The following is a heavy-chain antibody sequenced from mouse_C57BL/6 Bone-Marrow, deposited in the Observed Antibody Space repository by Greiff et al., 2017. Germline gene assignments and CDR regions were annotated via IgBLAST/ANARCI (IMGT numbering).Heavy chain of an antibody. CDR1: GFNINDYY. CDR3: ARSGGEAQVVDY. CDR2: IDPEDGET. V-gene: IGHV14-2*01. D-gene: IGHD3-2*02. Sequence: EVQLQQSGAELVKPGASVKLSCTASGFNINDYYMHWVKQRTEQGLEWIGRIDPEDGETKYAPQFQGKATITADTSSNTASLQLSSLTSEDTAVYYCARSGGEAQVVDYWGQGTTLTGSS. J-gene: IGHJ2*01.